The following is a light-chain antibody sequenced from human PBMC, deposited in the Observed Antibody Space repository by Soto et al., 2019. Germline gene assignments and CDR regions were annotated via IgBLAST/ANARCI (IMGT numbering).Light chain of an antibody. CDR2: RTS. CDR3: QQYDSSPRT. V-gene: IGKV3-20*01. J-gene: IGKJ1*01. CDR1: QSVSSSY. Sequence: EIVLTQSPGALSLSPGERATLSCRASQSVSSSYLAWYQQKPGQAPRLLIYRTSNRATGIPDRFSGSGSGTDFTLTISRLEPEDFAVYWCQQYDSSPRTFGHGTKVEIK.